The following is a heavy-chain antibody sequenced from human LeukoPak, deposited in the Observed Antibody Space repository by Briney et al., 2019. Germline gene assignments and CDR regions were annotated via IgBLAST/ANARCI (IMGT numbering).Heavy chain of an antibody. CDR2: ISYDGSNK. CDR1: GFTFRSYG. Sequence: PGGSLRLSCAASGFTFRSYGMHWVRQAPGKGLEWVAVISYDGSNKYYADSVKGRFTISRDNSKNTLYLQMNSLRAEDTAVYYCAKMNYCSSTSCYIGTYDAFDIWGQGTMVTVSS. CDR3: AKMNYCSSTSCYIGTYDAFDI. V-gene: IGHV3-30*18. J-gene: IGHJ3*02. D-gene: IGHD2-2*02.